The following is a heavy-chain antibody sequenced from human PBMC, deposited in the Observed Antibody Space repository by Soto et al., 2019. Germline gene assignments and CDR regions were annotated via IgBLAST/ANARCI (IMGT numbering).Heavy chain of an antibody. D-gene: IGHD6-19*01. J-gene: IGHJ6*02. V-gene: IGHV3-23*04. CDR2: ISGSGGST. Sequence: EVQLVESGGGLVKPGGSLRLSCAASGFTFSSYSMNWVRQAPGKGLEWVSAISGSGGSTYYADSVKGRFTISRDNSKNTLYLQMNSLRAEDTAVYYCAKDLAVAGNYYYGMDVWGQGTTVTVSS. CDR1: GFTFSSYS. CDR3: AKDLAVAGNYYYGMDV.